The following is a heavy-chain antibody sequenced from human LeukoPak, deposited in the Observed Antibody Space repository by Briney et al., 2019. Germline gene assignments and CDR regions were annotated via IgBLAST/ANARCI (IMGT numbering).Heavy chain of an antibody. CDR3: ASTSEALFDY. V-gene: IGHV3-21*01. CDR1: GFTFSSYS. CDR2: ISSSSSYI. Sequence: GRSLRLSCAASGFTFSSYSMNWVRQAPGKGLEWVSSISSSSSYIYYADSVKGRFTISRDNAKNSLYLQMNSLRAEDTAVYYCASTSEALFDYWGQGTLVTVSS. J-gene: IGHJ4*02.